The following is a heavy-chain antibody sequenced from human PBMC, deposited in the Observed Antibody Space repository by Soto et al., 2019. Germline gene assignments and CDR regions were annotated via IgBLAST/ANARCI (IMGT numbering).Heavy chain of an antibody. CDR1: GFSLSTSGVG. V-gene: IGHV2-5*02. J-gene: IGHJ4*02. CDR2: IYWDDDK. D-gene: IGHD5-12*01. CDR3: AHRRDIVAGFGG. Sequence: QITLKESGPTLVKPTQTLTLTCTFSGFSLSTSGVGVGWIRQPPGKALEWLALIYWDDDKRYSPSLKSRLTTPPDTPNHQVVLTVTNMDPVDTATYYCAHRRDIVAGFGGWGQGTLVTVSS.